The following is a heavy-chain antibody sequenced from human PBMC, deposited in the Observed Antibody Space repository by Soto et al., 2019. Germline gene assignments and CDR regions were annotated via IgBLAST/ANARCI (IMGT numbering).Heavy chain of an antibody. J-gene: IGHJ5*02. CDR1: GYTFTNYY. V-gene: IGHV1-2*02. CDR2: MNPRSGGT. D-gene: IGHD4-4*01. Sequence: VQLEQSGAEVKGPGASVKVSCKASGYTFTNYYMHWVRQAPGQGLEWMGWMNPRSGGTKYAQAFQDRVTMTRDASISTAYMEVTGLRHGDTAVYFCARSDDSTSYPLDLWGPGTLVTVSS. CDR3: ARSDDSTSYPLDL.